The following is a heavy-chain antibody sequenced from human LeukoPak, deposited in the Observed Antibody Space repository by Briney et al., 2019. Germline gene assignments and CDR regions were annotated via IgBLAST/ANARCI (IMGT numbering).Heavy chain of an antibody. Sequence: GGPRSLSCAAFGLPFSSCPRRGVPGPQGRGWGWVSAIIGRGGGTYHADSVKGRFTISRDNSTNTLYLQMNSLRAEDTAVYYCAKDFTYGGFTYFDYWGQGTLVTVSS. CDR2: IIGRGGGT. D-gene: IGHD3-16*01. CDR1: GLPFSSCP. V-gene: IGHV3-23*01. CDR3: AKDFTYGGFTYFDY. J-gene: IGHJ4*02.